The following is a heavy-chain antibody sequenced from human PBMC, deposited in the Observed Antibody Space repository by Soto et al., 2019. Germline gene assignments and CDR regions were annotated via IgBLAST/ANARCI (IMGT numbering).Heavy chain of an antibody. CDR3: ARQSSYSDYYDSSGLSDY. CDR2: IYPGDSDT. V-gene: IGHV5-51*01. D-gene: IGHD3-22*01. J-gene: IGHJ4*02. Sequence: PGESLKISCKGSGYSFTSYWIGWVRQMPGKGLEWMGIIYPGDSDTRYSPSFQGQVTISADKSISTAYLQRSSLKASDTAMYYCARQSSYSDYYDSSGLSDYWGQGTLVTVSS. CDR1: GYSFTSYW.